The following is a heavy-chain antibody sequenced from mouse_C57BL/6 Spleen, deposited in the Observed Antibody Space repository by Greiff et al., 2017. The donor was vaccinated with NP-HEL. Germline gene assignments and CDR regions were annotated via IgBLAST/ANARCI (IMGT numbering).Heavy chain of an antibody. V-gene: IGHV14-4*01. CDR2: IDPENGDT. Sequence: EVQLQQSGAELVRPGASVKLSCTASGFNIKDDYMHWVKQRPEQGLEWIGWIDPENGDTEYASKFQGKATITADTSSNTAYLQLSSLTSEDTAVYYCTTLYMRFAYWGQGTLVTVSA. J-gene: IGHJ3*01. CDR1: GFNIKDDY. D-gene: IGHD1-3*01. CDR3: TTLYMRFAY.